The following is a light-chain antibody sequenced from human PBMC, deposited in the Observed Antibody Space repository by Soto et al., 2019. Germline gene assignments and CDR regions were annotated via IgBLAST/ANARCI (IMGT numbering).Light chain of an antibody. CDR1: QSVSSDY. J-gene: IGKJ5*01. CDR3: HQYGSSPT. V-gene: IGKV3-20*01. Sequence: EIVLTQSPGTLSFSPGERATLSCRASQSVSSDYLAWYHQKPGQPPRLLIYGASSRATGIPDRFSGSGSGTDFTLTISRLEPEDFAVYYCHQYGSSPTFGQGTRLENK. CDR2: GAS.